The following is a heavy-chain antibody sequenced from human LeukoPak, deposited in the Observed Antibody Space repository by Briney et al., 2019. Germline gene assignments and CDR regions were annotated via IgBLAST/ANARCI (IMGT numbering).Heavy chain of an antibody. Sequence: ASVKVSCKASGYTFTSYGISWVRQAPGQGLEWMGWISAYNGNTNYAQKLQGRVTMTTDTSTSTAYMELRSLRSDDTAVYYCARGEWRWLVGRGGGHYYYYYYMDVWGKGTTVTVSS. CDR3: ARGEWRWLVGRGGGHYYYYYYMDV. V-gene: IGHV1-18*01. J-gene: IGHJ6*03. D-gene: IGHD6-19*01. CDR1: GYTFTSYG. CDR2: ISAYNGNT.